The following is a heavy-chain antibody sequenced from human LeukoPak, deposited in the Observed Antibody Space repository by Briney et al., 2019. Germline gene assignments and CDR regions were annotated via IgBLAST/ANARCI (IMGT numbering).Heavy chain of an antibody. CDR2: IYSGGGT. V-gene: IGHV3-66*01. D-gene: IGHD6-6*01. Sequence: GGSLRLSCAASGFTVSNNYMRWVRQAPGKGLEWVSLIYSGGGTYYADAVKGRFTISRDGSKNMLYLQMESLRAEDTAIYYCARDPPAVAANTYGWGQGTLVTVSS. CDR3: ARDPPAVAANTYG. J-gene: IGHJ4*02. CDR1: GFTVSNNY.